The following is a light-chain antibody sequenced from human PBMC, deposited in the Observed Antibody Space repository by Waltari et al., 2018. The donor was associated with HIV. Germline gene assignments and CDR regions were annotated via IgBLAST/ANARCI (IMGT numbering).Light chain of an antibody. V-gene: IGKV1-33*01. CDR2: DAS. CDR3: QQYDNFPIT. J-gene: IGKJ5*01. CDR1: QDIRKF. Sequence: DIEMTQSPSSLSASVGDRVTITCQASQDIRKFLSWFQQKPGRAPKVLIYDASNLESVVPSRFSGSGSGTDFTFTISGLQPEDIATYYCQQYDNFPITFGQGTRLEIK.